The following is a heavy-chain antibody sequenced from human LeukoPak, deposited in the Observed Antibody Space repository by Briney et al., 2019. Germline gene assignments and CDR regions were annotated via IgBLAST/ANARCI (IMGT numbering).Heavy chain of an antibody. J-gene: IGHJ6*03. D-gene: IGHD3-10*01. Sequence: ASVKVSCKASRYTFTSYGISWVRQAPGQGREWMGWISAYNGNTNYAQKLQGRVTMTTDTSTSTAYMELRSLRSDDTAVYYCAREGYYGSGSRHYYYMDVWGKGTTVTVSS. CDR2: ISAYNGNT. CDR1: RYTFTSYG. CDR3: AREGYYGSGSRHYYYMDV. V-gene: IGHV1-18*01.